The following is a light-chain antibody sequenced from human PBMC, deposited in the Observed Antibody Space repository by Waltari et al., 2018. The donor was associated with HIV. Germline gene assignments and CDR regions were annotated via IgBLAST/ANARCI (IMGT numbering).Light chain of an antibody. CDR3: CSYAGSSTSVV. V-gene: IGLV2-23*02. J-gene: IGLJ2*01. Sequence: QSALTQSASVSGSPGQSITISCTGTSSDVGSYNLVSWYQHHPGKAPKLMIYEVNKRPSGVSNRFSGSKSGNTASLTISGLKAEDEADYYCCSYAGSSTSVVFGGGTKLTVL. CDR2: EVN. CDR1: SSDVGSYNL.